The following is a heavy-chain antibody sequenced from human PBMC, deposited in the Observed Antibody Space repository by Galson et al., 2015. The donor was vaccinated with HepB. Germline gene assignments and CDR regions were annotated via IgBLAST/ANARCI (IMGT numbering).Heavy chain of an antibody. D-gene: IGHD3-10*01. Sequence: LRLSCAASGFTFSSYNMNWVRQAPGEGLEWVSYISSSGTAIYYADSVKGRFTISRDNADNSLYLQMDSLRVEDTAVYYCARDRGGTGSYLSYYYDMDVWGQGTTVTVSS. CDR1: GFTFSSYN. J-gene: IGHJ6*02. CDR3: ARDRGGTGSYLSYYYDMDV. V-gene: IGHV3-48*03. CDR2: ISSSGTAI.